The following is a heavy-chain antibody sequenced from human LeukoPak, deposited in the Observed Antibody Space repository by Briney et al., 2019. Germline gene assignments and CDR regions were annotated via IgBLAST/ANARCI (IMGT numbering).Heavy chain of an antibody. Sequence: ASVKVSCKASGYTFTGYYMHWVRQAPGQGLEWMGWINPNSGGTNYAQKFQGRATMTRDTSISTAYMELSRLRSDDTAVYYCAREYYYDSSGYPNWFDPWGQGTLVTVSS. V-gene: IGHV1-2*02. CDR3: AREYYYDSSGYPNWFDP. CDR1: GYTFTGYY. J-gene: IGHJ5*02. CDR2: INPNSGGT. D-gene: IGHD3-22*01.